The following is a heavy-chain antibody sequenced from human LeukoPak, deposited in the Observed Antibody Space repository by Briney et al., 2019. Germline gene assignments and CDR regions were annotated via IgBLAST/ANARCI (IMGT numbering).Heavy chain of an antibody. CDR3: ARDWWIFPRYDFDWLLAAPAGDY. CDR2: ISYDGSNK. D-gene: IGHD3-9*01. Sequence: GGSLRLPCAASGFTFSSYAMHWVRQAPGKGLEWVAVISYDGSNKYYADSVKGRFTISRDNSKNTLYLQMNSLRAEDTAVYYCARDWWIFPRYDFDWLLAAPAGDYWGQGTLVTVSS. CDR1: GFTFSSYA. V-gene: IGHV3-30-3*01. J-gene: IGHJ4*02.